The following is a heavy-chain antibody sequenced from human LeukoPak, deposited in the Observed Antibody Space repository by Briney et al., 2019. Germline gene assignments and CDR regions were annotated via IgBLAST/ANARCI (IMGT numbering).Heavy chain of an antibody. J-gene: IGHJ4*02. D-gene: IGHD3-9*01. CDR2: ISWNSGSI. Sequence: GRSLRLSCAASGFTFDDYAMHWVRQAPGKGLEWVSGISWNSGSIGYADSVKGRFTISRDNAKNSLYLQMNSLRAEDTAVYYCARDQGRYFDWLDYWGQGTLVTVSS. V-gene: IGHV3-9*01. CDR1: GFTFDDYA. CDR3: ARDQGRYFDWLDY.